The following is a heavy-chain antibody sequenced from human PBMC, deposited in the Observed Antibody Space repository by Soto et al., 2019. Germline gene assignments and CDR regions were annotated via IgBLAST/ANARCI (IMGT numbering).Heavy chain of an antibody. D-gene: IGHD2-8*02. J-gene: IGHJ4*02. V-gene: IGHV3-7*03. CDR1: GFTFSNYW. CDR2: INQDGGEK. CDR3: ARDATYCLAC. Sequence: GGSLRLSCAASGFTFSNYWMAWVRQAPGKGLEWVANINQDGGEKYHVDSVKGRFTISRDNAENSLYLQMNSLRAEDTAVYYCARDATYCLACWGRGTLVTVSS.